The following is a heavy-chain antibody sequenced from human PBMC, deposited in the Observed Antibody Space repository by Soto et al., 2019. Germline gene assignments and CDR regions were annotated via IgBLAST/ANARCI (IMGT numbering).Heavy chain of an antibody. J-gene: IGHJ6*02. Sequence: ASVKVSCKASGYTFTTTYITWVRQAPGQGLEWMGWISAYNGKTKYARNFEGRVTMTTDTSTSTAYMELRSLQYDDTAMYYCVRMGFSGGGYLSYYYYGMDIWGQGTTVNVSS. CDR1: GYTFTTTY. CDR2: ISAYNGKT. V-gene: IGHV1-18*01. D-gene: IGHD5-12*01. CDR3: VRMGFSGGGYLSYYYYGMDI.